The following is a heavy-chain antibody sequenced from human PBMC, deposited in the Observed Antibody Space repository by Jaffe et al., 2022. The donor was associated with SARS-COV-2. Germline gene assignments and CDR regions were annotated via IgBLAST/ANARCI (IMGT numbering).Heavy chain of an antibody. Sequence: EVQLVESGGGLVKPGGSLRLSCAASGFTFSNAWMSWVRQAPGKGLEWVGRIKSKTDGGTTDYAAPVKGRFTISRDDSKNTLYLQMNSLKTEDTAVYYCTTEVGYYDFWSGSHYYGMDVWGQGTTVTVSS. CDR3: TTEVGYYDFWSGSHYYGMDV. D-gene: IGHD3-3*01. J-gene: IGHJ6*02. CDR1: GFTFSNAW. CDR2: IKSKTDGGTT. V-gene: IGHV3-15*01.